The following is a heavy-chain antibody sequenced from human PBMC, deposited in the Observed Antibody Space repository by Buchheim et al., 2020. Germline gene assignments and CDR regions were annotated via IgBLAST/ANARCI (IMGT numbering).Heavy chain of an antibody. V-gene: IGHV3-21*01. Sequence: EVQLVESGGGLVKPGGSLRLSCAASRFTFSSYNMNWVRQAPGKGLEWVSSISSSSSYIYYADSVKGRFTISRDNAKNSLYLQMNSLRAEDTAVYYCLLHDSSGYYEDDYWGQGTL. CDR2: ISSSSSYI. D-gene: IGHD3-22*01. J-gene: IGHJ4*02. CDR3: LLHDSSGYYEDDY. CDR1: RFTFSSYN.